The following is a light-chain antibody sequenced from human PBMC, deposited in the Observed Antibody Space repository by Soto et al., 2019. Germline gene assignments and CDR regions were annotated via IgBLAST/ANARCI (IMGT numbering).Light chain of an antibody. CDR2: DVS. Sequence: QSALTQPASVSGSPGQSIAISCTGTSSDVGGYNYVSWYQQHPGKVPKLIIYDVSNRPSGVSYRFPGSKSGSTASLTISGLQAEDEADYYCCSFSSGSTRYVFGTGTKLTVL. CDR1: SSDVGGYNY. CDR3: CSFSSGSTRYV. J-gene: IGLJ1*01. V-gene: IGLV2-14*01.